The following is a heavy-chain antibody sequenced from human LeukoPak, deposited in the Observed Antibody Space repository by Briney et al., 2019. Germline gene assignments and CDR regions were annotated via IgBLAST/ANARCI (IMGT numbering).Heavy chain of an antibody. J-gene: IGHJ4*02. V-gene: IGHV4-34*01. CDR2: IDHSGST. Sequence: PSETLSLTCAVYGGSFSGYYWTWIRQPPGKRLEWIGEIDHSGSTNYNPSLKGRVTISVDKSKNQFSLKLSSVTAADTAVYYCASPSQNDYWGQGTLVTVSS. CDR1: GGSFSGYY. CDR3: ASPSQNDY.